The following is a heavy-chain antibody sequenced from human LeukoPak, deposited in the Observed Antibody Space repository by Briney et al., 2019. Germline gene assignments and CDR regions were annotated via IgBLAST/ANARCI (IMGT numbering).Heavy chain of an antibody. J-gene: IGHJ4*02. CDR1: GFTFSSYA. V-gene: IGHV3-30-3*01. D-gene: IGHD3-3*01. Sequence: GGSLRLSCAASGFTFSSYAMHWVRQAPGKGLEWVAVISYDGSNKYYADSVKGRFTISRDNSKNTLYLQMNSLRAEDTAVYYCARPTVQYYDFWSGFSWGQGTLVTVSS. CDR3: ARPTVQYYDFWSGFS. CDR2: ISYDGSNK.